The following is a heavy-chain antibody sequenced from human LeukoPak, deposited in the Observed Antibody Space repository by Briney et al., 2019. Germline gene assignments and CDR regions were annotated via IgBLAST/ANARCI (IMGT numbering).Heavy chain of an antibody. Sequence: ASVKVSCKASGYTFTGNYLNWVRQAPGQGLEWMGRINPSSGGANYGQKFQGRVTMTRDTSITTAYMELRRLTSADTAVYYCARVDTAMANFDYWGQGTLVTVSS. CDR2: INPSSGGA. CDR3: ARVDTAMANFDY. D-gene: IGHD5-18*01. V-gene: IGHV1-2*06. CDR1: GYTFTGNY. J-gene: IGHJ4*02.